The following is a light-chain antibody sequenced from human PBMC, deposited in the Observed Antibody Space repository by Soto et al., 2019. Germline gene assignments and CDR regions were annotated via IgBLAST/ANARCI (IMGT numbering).Light chain of an antibody. CDR3: QQYGGSPQT. CDR2: GAS. V-gene: IGKV3-20*01. Sequence: VFTHAPCTLSLSPGERATLSCRASQSVTSNYVAWYQQKPGQAPRLLIYGASSRATGIPDRISGSGSGTDFTLTISRLETEDFAVYYCQQYGGSPQTFGQGTKVDIK. J-gene: IGKJ1*01. CDR1: QSVTSNY.